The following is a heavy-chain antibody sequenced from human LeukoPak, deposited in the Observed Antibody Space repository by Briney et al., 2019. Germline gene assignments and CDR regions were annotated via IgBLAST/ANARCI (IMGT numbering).Heavy chain of an antibody. J-gene: IGHJ4*02. V-gene: IGHV4-39*01. CDR2: IYYSGST. CDR3: ARALTPTDYDFWSGFSNTGGYYFDY. Sequence: SETLSLTCTVSGGSISSSSYYWGWIRQPPGKGLEWIGSIYYSGSTYYNPSLKSRVTISVDTSKNQFSLKLSSVTAADTAVYYCARALTPTDYDFWSGFSNTGGYYFDYWGQGTLVTVSS. D-gene: IGHD3-3*01. CDR1: GGSISSSSYY.